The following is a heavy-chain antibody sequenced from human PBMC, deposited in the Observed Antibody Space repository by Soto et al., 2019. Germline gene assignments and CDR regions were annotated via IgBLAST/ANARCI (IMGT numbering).Heavy chain of an antibody. CDR2: IYYSGST. Sequence: SVTMSVTSTVAGGCSTSSSYYWGWIRKPPGKGLEWIGSIYYSGSTYYNPSLKSRVTISVDTSKNQFSLKLSSVTAADTAVYYCARRLYYDSSGFEGGGMDVWGQGTTVTVSS. CDR1: GGCSTSSSYY. CDR3: ARRLYYDSSGFEGGGMDV. V-gene: IGHV4-39*01. D-gene: IGHD3-22*01. J-gene: IGHJ6*02.